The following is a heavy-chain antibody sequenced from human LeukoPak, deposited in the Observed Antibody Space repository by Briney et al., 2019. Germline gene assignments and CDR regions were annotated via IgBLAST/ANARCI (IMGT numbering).Heavy chain of an antibody. V-gene: IGHV3-21*01. CDR2: ISSSSSYI. Sequence: PGGSLRLSCAAPGFTFSSYSMNWVRQAPGKGLEWVSSISSSSSYIYYADSVKGRFTISRDNAKNSLYLQMNSLRAEDTAVYYCARGRWPRDAFDIWGQGTMVTVSS. CDR1: GFTFSSYS. D-gene: IGHD5-24*01. J-gene: IGHJ3*02. CDR3: ARGRWPRDAFDI.